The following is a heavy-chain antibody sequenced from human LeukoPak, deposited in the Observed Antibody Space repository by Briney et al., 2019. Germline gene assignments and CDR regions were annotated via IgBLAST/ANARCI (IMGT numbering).Heavy chain of an antibody. CDR1: GYTFTSYG. J-gene: IGHJ4*02. CDR2: MNPNSGNT. Sequence: ASVKVSCKASGYTFTSYGISWVRQATGQGLEWMGWMNPNSGNTGYAQKFQGRVTITRNTSISTAYMELSSLRSEDTAVYYCARHCGGDCYPYYFDYWGQGTLVTVSS. D-gene: IGHD2-21*01. CDR3: ARHCGGDCYPYYFDY. V-gene: IGHV1-8*03.